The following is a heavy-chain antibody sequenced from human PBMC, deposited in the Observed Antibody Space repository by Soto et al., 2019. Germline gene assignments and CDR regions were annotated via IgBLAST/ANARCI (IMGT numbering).Heavy chain of an antibody. D-gene: IGHD2-15*01. Sequence: QVQLVQSGAEVKKPGSSVKVSCKASGGAFSDYAFSWVRQAPGQGLEWLGGIMPIFRAPDYAQKFQGRVTITADEFTSTAYREMNSLMSEDTAVYYCASWLKGPDIGNYYNGMDVWGQGTTVTVS. CDR2: IMPIFRAP. J-gene: IGHJ6*02. V-gene: IGHV1-69*12. CDR3: ASWLKGPDIGNYYNGMDV. CDR1: GGAFSDYA.